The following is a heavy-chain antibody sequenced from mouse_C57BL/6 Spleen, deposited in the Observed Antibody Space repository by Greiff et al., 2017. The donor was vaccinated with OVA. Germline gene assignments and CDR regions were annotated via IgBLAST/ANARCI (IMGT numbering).Heavy chain of an antibody. D-gene: IGHD2-5*01. CDR2: ISSGSSTI. CDR1: GFTFSDYG. CDR3: AKSNYGFYFDY. Sequence: EVHLVESGGGLVKPGGSLKLSCAASGFTFSDYGMHWVRQAPEKGLEWVAYISSGSSTIYYADTVKGRFTISRDNAKNTLFLQMTSLRSEDTAMYYCAKSNYGFYFDYWGQGTTLTVSS. V-gene: IGHV5-17*01. J-gene: IGHJ2*01.